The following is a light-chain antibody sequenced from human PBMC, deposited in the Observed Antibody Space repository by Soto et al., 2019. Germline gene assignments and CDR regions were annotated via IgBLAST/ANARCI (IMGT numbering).Light chain of an antibody. CDR3: QQYGRSPMFT. CDR1: QSGSSKY. V-gene: IGKV3-20*01. J-gene: IGKJ2*01. CDR2: GAS. Sequence: EIVLTQSPGTLSLSPGDRATLSCRASQSGSSKYLAWYQQKPGKAPRLLIYGASRGAAGIPDRFSGSGSGTYFTLTISRLEPEDFAVYFCQQYGRSPMFTFGQGTKLEVK.